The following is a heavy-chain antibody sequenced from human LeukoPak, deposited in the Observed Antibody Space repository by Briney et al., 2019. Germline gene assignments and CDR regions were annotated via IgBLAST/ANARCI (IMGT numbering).Heavy chain of an antibody. CDR3: ARDSVDTAMAMAYYYGMDV. J-gene: IGHJ6*02. D-gene: IGHD5-18*01. V-gene: IGHV1-69*13. Sequence: RASVKVSCKASGGTFSSYAISWVRQAPGQGLEWMGGIIPVFGTANYAQKFQGRVTITADESTSTAYMELSSLRSEDTAVYYCARDSVDTAMAMAYYYGMDVWGQGTTVTVSS. CDR1: GGTFSSYA. CDR2: IIPVFGTA.